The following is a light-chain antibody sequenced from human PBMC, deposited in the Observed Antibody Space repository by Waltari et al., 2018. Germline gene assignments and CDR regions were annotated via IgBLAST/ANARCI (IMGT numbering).Light chain of an antibody. J-gene: IGLJ2*01. V-gene: IGLV2-8*01. CDR3: SSAAGSNNLV. CDR2: EVS. CDR1: RSDVGGYNY. Sequence: QSALTQPPSASGSPGQSVTISCTGTRSDVGGYNYVPWYQQHPGKAPKLMIYEVSKRPSGVPDRFSGSKSGNTASLTVSGLQAEDEADYYCSSAAGSNNLVFGGGTKLTVL.